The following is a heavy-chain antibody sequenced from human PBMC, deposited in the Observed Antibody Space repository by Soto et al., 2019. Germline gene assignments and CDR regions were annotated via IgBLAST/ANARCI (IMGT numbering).Heavy chain of an antibody. J-gene: IGHJ4*02. D-gene: IGHD3-3*01. CDR2: IYWDDDK. V-gene: IGHV2-5*02. Sequence: SGPTLVKPTQTLTLTCTFSGFSLSTSGVGVGWIRQPPGKALEWLALIYWDDDKRYSPSLKSRLTITKDTSKNQVVLTMTNMDPVDTATYYCAHSGGYSYDFWSGYYDYFDYWGQGTLVTVSS. CDR3: AHSGGYSYDFWSGYYDYFDY. CDR1: GFSLSTSGVG.